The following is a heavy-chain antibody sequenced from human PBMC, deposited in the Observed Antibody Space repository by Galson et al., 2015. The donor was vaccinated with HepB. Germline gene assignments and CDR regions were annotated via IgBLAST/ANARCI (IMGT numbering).Heavy chain of an antibody. CDR1: GFTFSDYY. J-gene: IGHJ5*01. V-gene: IGHV3-7*01. CDR2: IKGDGSEM. Sequence: SLRLSCAASGFTFSDYYMSWIRQAPGKGLEWVANIKGDGSEMYYVDSVKGRFIISRDNAKNSLFLQMNSLRAEDMAMYYCAKGNWGDSWGQGTLVNVAS. CDR3: AKGNWGDS.